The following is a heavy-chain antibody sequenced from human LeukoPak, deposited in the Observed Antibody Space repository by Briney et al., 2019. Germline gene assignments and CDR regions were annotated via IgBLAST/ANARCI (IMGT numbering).Heavy chain of an antibody. D-gene: IGHD2/OR15-2a*01. J-gene: IGHJ4*02. CDR1: GGSTSGFY. V-gene: IGHV4-59*08. CDR2: IYYSGDS. Sequence: SETLSLTCSVSGGSTSGFYWSWIRQPPGKGLEWIGYIYYSGDSNSNPSLKSRVTMSLDTSKNQFSLWLSSVTAADTAVYYCARHPFSTPFDYWGRGTLVTVSS. CDR3: ARHPFSTPFDY.